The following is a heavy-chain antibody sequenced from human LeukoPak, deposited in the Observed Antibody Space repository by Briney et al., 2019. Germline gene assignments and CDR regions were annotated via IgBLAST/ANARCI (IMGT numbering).Heavy chain of an antibody. CDR3: ARASVAAHRTYYYYMDV. D-gene: IGHD6-19*01. V-gene: IGHV4-34*01. J-gene: IGHJ6*03. Sequence: SETLSLTCAVYGGSFSGYYWSWIRQPPGKGLEWIGEINHSGSTNYNPSLKSRVTISVDTSKNQFSLKLTSVTAADTAVYYCARASVAAHRTYYYYMDVWGKGPRSPSP. CDR1: GGSFSGYY. CDR2: INHSGST.